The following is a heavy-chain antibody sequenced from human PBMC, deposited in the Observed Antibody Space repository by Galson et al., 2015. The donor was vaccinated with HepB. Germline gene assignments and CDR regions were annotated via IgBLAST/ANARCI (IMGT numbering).Heavy chain of an antibody. CDR3: ARQVSSSPRSLRWMGFDP. V-gene: IGHV4-39*01. J-gene: IGHJ5*02. Sequence: ETLSLTCTVSGGSISSSSYYWGWIRQPPGKGLEWIGSIYYSGSTYYNPSLKSRVTISVDTSKNQFSLKLSSVTAADTAVYYCARQVSSSPRSLRWMGFDPWGQGTLVTVSS. D-gene: IGHD6-6*01. CDR2: IYYSGST. CDR1: GGSISSSSYY.